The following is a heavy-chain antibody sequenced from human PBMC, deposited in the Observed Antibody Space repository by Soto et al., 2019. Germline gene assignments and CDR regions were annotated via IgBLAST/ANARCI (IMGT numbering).Heavy chain of an antibody. V-gene: IGHV1-18*04. CDR1: GYTFTSYG. CDR2: ISAYNGNT. J-gene: IGHJ4*02. D-gene: IGHD6-13*01. Sequence: ASLKVSCKASGYTFTSYGISWVRQAPGQGLEWMGWISAYNGNTNYAQKLQGRVTMTTDTSTSTAYMELRSLRSDDTAVYYCARDSAAAGCFDYWGQGTLVTVSS. CDR3: ARDSAAAGCFDY.